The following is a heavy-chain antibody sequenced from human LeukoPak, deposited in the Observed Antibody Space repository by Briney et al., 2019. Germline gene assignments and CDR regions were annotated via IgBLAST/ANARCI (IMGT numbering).Heavy chain of an antibody. J-gene: IGHJ4*02. CDR1: GGSISSYY. CDR3: ARGSGYVYY. CDR2: IFYSGST. D-gene: IGHD5-12*01. Sequence: SETLSLTCTVSGGSISSYYWSWFRQPPGKGLEWIGYIFYSGSTNYNPSLKSRLTISVDTSKNQFSLKLSSVTAADTAVYYCARGSGYVYYWGQGTLVTVSS. V-gene: IGHV4-59*08.